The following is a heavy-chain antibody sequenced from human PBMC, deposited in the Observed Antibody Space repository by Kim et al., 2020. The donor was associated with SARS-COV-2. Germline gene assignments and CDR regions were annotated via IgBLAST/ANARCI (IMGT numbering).Heavy chain of an antibody. Sequence: ASVKVSCKASGYSFIGYYLHWVRQAPGQGLEWMGWINPKSGDTYYAQKFLGRVTMTRDTSINTAYLEVSRLKSDDTAVYYCARYFSWAFFHAYFDYWGQG. D-gene: IGHD3-9*01. CDR2: INPKSGDT. V-gene: IGHV1-2*02. CDR1: GYSFIGYY. CDR3: ARYFSWAFFHAYFDY. J-gene: IGHJ4*02.